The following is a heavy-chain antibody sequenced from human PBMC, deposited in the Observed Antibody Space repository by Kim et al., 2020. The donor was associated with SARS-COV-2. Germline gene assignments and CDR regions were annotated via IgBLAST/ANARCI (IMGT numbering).Heavy chain of an antibody. CDR1: GGSISSSNW. D-gene: IGHD3-10*01. Sequence: SETLSLTCAVSGGSISSSNWWSWVRQPPGKGLEWIGEIYHSGSTNYNPSLKSRVTISVDKSKNQFSLKLSSVTAADTAVYYCARNVGQYVWFGELLWRPTDYWGQGTLVTVSS. CDR2: IYHSGST. V-gene: IGHV4-4*02. CDR3: ARNVGQYVWFGELLWRPTDY. J-gene: IGHJ4*02.